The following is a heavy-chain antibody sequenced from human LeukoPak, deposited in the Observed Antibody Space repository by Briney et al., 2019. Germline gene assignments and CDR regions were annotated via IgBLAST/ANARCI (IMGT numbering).Heavy chain of an antibody. D-gene: IGHD5-12*01. J-gene: IGHJ4*02. V-gene: IGHV4-34*01. CDR1: GGSFSGYY. Sequence: SETLSLTCAVYGGSFSGYYWSWIRQPPGKGLEWIGEINHSGSTNYNPSLKSRVTISVDTSKNQFSLKLSSVTAADTAVYYCARGKWLRSSFDYWGRGTLVTVSP. CDR2: INHSGST. CDR3: ARGKWLRSSFDY.